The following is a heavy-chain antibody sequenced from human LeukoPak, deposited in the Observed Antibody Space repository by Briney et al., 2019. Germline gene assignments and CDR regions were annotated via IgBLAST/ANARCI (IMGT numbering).Heavy chain of an antibody. Sequence: GGSLRLSCAASGFTFSSAWMTWVRQAPGKGLEWAATIKDDGSDKYYVDSVKGRFTISRVNAKKSLWLQMNSLRVEDTAMYYCADLGSRDWGQGTLVTVSS. V-gene: IGHV3-7*01. J-gene: IGHJ4*02. CDR1: GFTFSSAW. CDR3: ADLGSRD. CDR2: IKDDGSDK. D-gene: IGHD3-16*01.